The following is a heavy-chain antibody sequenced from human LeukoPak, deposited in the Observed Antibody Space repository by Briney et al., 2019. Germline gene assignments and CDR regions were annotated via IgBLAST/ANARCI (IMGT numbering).Heavy chain of an antibody. CDR1: GDSISSYY. CDR3: ARTYGSSGLGYFDL. CDR2: IYYSGST. Sequence: SETLSLTCTVSGDSISSYYWSWIRQPPGKGLDWIGYIYYSGSTNYNPSLKSRVTTSVDTSKNQFSLKLSSVTAADTAVYYCARTYGSSGLGYFDLWGRGTLVTVSS. V-gene: IGHV4-59*01. J-gene: IGHJ2*01. D-gene: IGHD6-13*01.